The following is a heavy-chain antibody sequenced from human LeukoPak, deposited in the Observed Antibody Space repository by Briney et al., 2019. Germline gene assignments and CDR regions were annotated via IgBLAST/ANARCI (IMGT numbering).Heavy chain of an antibody. V-gene: IGHV3-23*01. Sequence: GGSLRLSCAASGFTFSSYAMSWVRQAPGKGLEWVSAVSGSGGSTYYADSVKGRFTISRDNSKNTLYLQMNSLRAEDTAVYYCAKDTDYDFWSGYYPTFDYWGRGTLVTVSS. D-gene: IGHD3-3*01. J-gene: IGHJ4*02. CDR1: GFTFSSYA. CDR2: VSGSGGST. CDR3: AKDTDYDFWSGYYPTFDY.